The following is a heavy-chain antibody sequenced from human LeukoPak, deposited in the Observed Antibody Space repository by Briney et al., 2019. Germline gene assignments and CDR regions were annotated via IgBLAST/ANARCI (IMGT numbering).Heavy chain of an antibody. V-gene: IGHV3-53*01. D-gene: IGHD1-20*01. Sequence: QPGGSLRLSCAASGFIVSGNYRSWVRQAPGKGLEWVSVIYSGGSTYYADSVKGRFTISRDNSKNTLFLQMNNLRAEDTAVYYCARVAIRSSSYISGIDYWGQGTLVTVSS. J-gene: IGHJ4*02. CDR2: IYSGGST. CDR1: GFIVSGNY. CDR3: ARVAIRSSSYISGIDY.